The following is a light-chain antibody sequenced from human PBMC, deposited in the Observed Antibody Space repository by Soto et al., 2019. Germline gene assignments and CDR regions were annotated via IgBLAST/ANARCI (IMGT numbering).Light chain of an antibody. J-gene: IGKJ2*01. CDR2: VAS. V-gene: IGKV3-15*01. CDR3: QQYNNWPYA. Sequence: EIVMTQSPATLSVSPGERATLSCRASQSVSSNLAWYQQKPGQAPRLFIYVASTRANGIPARFSGSESGTEFTLTLSSLQSEDFAIYSCQQYNNWPYAFGQGTKLEIK. CDR1: QSVSSN.